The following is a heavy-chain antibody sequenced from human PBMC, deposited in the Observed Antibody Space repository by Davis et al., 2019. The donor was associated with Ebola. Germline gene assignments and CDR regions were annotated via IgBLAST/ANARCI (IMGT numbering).Heavy chain of an antibody. J-gene: IGHJ4*02. CDR1: GGSISSGSYY. Sequence: SETLSLTCTVSGGSISSGSYYWGWIRQPPGKGLEWIGSIYYSGSTNYNPSLKSRVTISVDTSKNQFSLKLSSVTAADTAVYYCARPTYYYDSSGYYSHWGQGTLVTVSS. D-gene: IGHD3-22*01. V-gene: IGHV4-39*07. CDR2: IYYSGST. CDR3: ARPTYYYDSSGYYSH.